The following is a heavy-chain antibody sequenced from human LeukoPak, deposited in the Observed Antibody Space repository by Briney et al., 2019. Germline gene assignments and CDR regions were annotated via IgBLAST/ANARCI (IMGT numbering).Heavy chain of an antibody. D-gene: IGHD3-3*01. J-gene: IGHJ4*02. V-gene: IGHV1-18*01. CDR1: GYSFASYG. CDR2: INGNNGNT. CDR3: ARTLRFLEWLSGGDY. Sequence: ASVKVSCKASGYSFASYGISWVRQAPGRGLEWMGWINGNNGNTNYAQNLQGRVTMTTDTSTSTAYVELRSLRSDDTAVYYCARTLRFLEWLSGGDYWGQGTLVTVSS.